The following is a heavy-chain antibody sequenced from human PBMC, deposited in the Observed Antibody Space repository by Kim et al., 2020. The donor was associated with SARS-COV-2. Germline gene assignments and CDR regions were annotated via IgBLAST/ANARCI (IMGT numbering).Heavy chain of an antibody. CDR2: ISTDGSTT. V-gene: IGHV3-74*01. J-gene: IGHJ6*03. CDR3: GRSPRDIRFYYSMDV. D-gene: IGHD4-17*01. Sequence: GGSLRLSCVVSGFTLSNYWMHWVRQAPGKGLVWVSRISTDGSTTNYADSVKGRFTISRDNAKNTLYLQMNGLRAEDTALYYCGRSPRDIRFYYSMDVWGTGTTVTVSS. CDR1: GFTLSNYW.